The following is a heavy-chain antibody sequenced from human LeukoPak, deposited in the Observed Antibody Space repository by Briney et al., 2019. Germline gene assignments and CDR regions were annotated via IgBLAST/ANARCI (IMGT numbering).Heavy chain of an antibody. CDR2: IIPIFCTA. Sequence: SVKVSCKASGGTFSSYAISWGRQAPGQGLEWMGGIIPIFCTANYAQKFQDRVTITADESTSTAYMELGSLRSEDTAVYYCARKTLENYYGSGSYYNYYYYYMDVWGKGTTVTVSS. CDR1: GGTFSSYA. CDR3: ARKTLENYYGSGSYYNYYYYYMDV. D-gene: IGHD3-10*01. V-gene: IGHV1-69*01. J-gene: IGHJ6*03.